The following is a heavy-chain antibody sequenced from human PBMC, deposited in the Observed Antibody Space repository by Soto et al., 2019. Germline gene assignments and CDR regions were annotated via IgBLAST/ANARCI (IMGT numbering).Heavy chain of an antibody. V-gene: IGHV3-53*01. D-gene: IGHD3-22*01. CDR2: IYSGGST. CDR3: ARNYYNSGGGFDY. J-gene: IGHJ4*02. Sequence: GGSLILSCAASGCTVSSNYMSWVLQAPGKGLEWVSVIYSGGSTYYADSVKGRFTISRDNSKNTLYLQMNSLRAEDTAVYYCARNYYNSGGGFDYRGQGTLVTVSS. CDR1: GCTVSSNY.